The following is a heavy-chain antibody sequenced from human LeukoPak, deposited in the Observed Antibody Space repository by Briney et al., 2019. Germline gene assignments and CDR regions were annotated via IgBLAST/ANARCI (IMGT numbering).Heavy chain of an antibody. CDR3: ARAVVSGGVEMATIKAFDI. D-gene: IGHD5-24*01. V-gene: IGHV1-69*10. CDR1: GGTFSSYA. Sequence: ASVKVSCKASGGTFSSYAISWVRQAPGQGLEWMGGIIPILGIANYAQKFQGRVTITADKSTSTAYMELSSLRSEDTAVYYCARAVVSGGVEMATIKAFDIWGQGTMVTVSS. CDR2: IIPILGIA. J-gene: IGHJ3*02.